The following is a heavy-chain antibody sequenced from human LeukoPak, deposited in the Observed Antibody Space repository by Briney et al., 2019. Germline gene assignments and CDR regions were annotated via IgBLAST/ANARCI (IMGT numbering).Heavy chain of an antibody. J-gene: IGHJ4*02. CDR3: ARLYCSSTSCYWGIHFDY. Sequence: PSETLSLTCAVYGGSFSGYYWSWIRQPPGKGLEWIGEINHSGSTNYNPSLKSRVTISVDTSKNQFSLKLSSVTAADTAVYYCARLYCSSTSCYWGIHFDYWGQGTLVTVSS. CDR1: GGSFSGYY. CDR2: INHSGST. V-gene: IGHV4-34*01. D-gene: IGHD2-2*01.